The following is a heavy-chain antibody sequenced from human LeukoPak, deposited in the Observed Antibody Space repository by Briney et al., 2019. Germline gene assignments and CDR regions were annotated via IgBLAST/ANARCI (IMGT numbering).Heavy chain of an antibody. CDR3: ARDSYDSSGYYHDY. Sequence: ASVKVSCKASGYTFTSYGISWVRQAPGQGLEWMGWISAYNGNTNYAQKLQGRVTMTTDTSTSTAYMELRSLRSDDTALYYCARDSYDSSGYYHDYWGQGTLVTVSS. CDR1: GYTFTSYG. D-gene: IGHD3-22*01. V-gene: IGHV1-18*01. CDR2: ISAYNGNT. J-gene: IGHJ4*02.